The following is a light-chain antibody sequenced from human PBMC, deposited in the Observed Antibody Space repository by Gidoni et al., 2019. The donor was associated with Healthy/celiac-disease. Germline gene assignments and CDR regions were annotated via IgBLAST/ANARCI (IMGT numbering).Light chain of an antibody. CDR3: QSYDSSLSVDVV. J-gene: IGLJ2*01. Sequence: QSVLTQPPSVSGAPGQRVTISCTGSSSNIGAGSAVHWYQQLPGTAPKLLIYVNSNRPSGVPDRFSGSKSGTSASLAITGLQAEDEADYYCQSYDSSLSVDVVFGGGTKLTVL. CDR2: VNS. CDR1: SSNIGAGSA. V-gene: IGLV1-40*01.